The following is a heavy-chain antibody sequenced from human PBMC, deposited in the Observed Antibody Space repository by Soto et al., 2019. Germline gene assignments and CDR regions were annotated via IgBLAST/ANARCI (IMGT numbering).Heavy chain of an antibody. V-gene: IGHV4-59*01. Sequence: SETLSLTCTVSGGSISSYYWSWIRQPPGKGLEWIGYIYYSGSTNYNPSLKSRVTISVDTSKNQFSLKLSSVTAADTAVYYCARLGDFDAFDIWGQGTRVTVSS. D-gene: IGHD2-21*02. CDR3: ARLGDFDAFDI. CDR1: GGSISSYY. J-gene: IGHJ3*02. CDR2: IYYSGST.